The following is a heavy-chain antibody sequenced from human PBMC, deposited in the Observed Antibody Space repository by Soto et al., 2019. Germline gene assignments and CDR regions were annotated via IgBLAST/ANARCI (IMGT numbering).Heavy chain of an antibody. Sequence: LRLSCAAFGFTFDDYTMHWVRQAPGKGLEWVSLISWDGGSTYYADSVKGRFTISRDNSKNSLYLQMNSLRTEDTALYYCAKDGSSSGYYYYGMDVWGQGTTVTVSS. CDR2: ISWDGGST. CDR3: AKDGSSSGYYYYGMDV. CDR1: GFTFDDYT. D-gene: IGHD6-6*01. V-gene: IGHV3-43*01. J-gene: IGHJ6*02.